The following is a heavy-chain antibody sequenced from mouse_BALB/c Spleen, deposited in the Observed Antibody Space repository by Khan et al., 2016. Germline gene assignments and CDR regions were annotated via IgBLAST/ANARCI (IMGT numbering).Heavy chain of an antibody. V-gene: IGHV3-2*02. CDR2: ISYSGTT. CDR1: GYSITRDYA. J-gene: IGHJ4*01. CDR3: ARWLDAMDY. D-gene: IGHD2-2*01. Sequence: EVQLQESGPGLVKPSQSLSLTCTVTGYSITRDYAWNWIRQFPGNKLEWMGYISYSGTTTYNPSLKSRISITRDTSKNQFFLQLNSVTTEDTATYYCARWLDAMDYWGQGTAVTVSS.